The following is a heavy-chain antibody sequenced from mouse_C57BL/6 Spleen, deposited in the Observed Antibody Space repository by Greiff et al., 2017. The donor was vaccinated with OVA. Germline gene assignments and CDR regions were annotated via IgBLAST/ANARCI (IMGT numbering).Heavy chain of an antibody. D-gene: IGHD4-1*02. V-gene: IGHV1-69*01. J-gene: IGHJ2*01. CDR1: GYTFTSYW. CDR3: ARASTGYYFDY. Sequence: VQLQQPGAELVMPGASVKLSCKASGYTFTSYWMHWVKQRPGQGLEWIGEIAPSDSYTNYNQKFKGKSTLTVDKSSSTAYMQLSSLTSEDSAVYYCARASTGYYFDYWGQGTTLTVSS. CDR2: IAPSDSYT.